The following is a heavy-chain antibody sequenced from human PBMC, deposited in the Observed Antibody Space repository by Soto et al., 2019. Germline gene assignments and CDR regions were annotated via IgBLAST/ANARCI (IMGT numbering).Heavy chain of an antibody. Sequence: EVQLVESGGGLVQPGGSLRLSCAASGFTFSSYAMHWVRQAPGKGLEYVSAISSNGGSTYYANSVKGRFTISRDNSKNTLYLQMGRLRAEDMAVYYCARDGRITIDYYCYYMDVWGKGTTVTVSS. J-gene: IGHJ6*03. D-gene: IGHD3-3*01. V-gene: IGHV3-64*01. CDR2: ISSNGGST. CDR3: ARDGRITIDYYCYYMDV. CDR1: GFTFSSYA.